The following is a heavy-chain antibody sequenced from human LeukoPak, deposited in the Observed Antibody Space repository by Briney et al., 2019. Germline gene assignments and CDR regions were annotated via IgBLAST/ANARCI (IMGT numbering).Heavy chain of an antibody. J-gene: IGHJ3*02. CDR3: ARDIGARSDAFDI. CDR1: GFTVSTNY. D-gene: IGHD3-16*01. CDR2: ISSSTRT. Sequence: GGSLRLSCAASGFTVSTNYMNWVRQAPGKGLEWVSHISSSTRTIYADSVKGRFTISRENAKNSLYLQMNSLRAEDTAVYYCARDIGARSDAFDIWGQGTMVTVSS. V-gene: IGHV3-48*02.